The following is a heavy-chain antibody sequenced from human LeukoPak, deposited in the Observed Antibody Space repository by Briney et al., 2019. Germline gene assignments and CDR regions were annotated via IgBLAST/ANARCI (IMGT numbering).Heavy chain of an antibody. V-gene: IGHV4-34*01. CDR3: ARMAPVLRYFDRLLYGYYFDY. CDR2: INHSGST. CDR1: GGSFSGYY. Sequence: SETLSLTCAVYGGSFSGYYWSWIRQPPGKGLEWIGEINHSGSTNYNPSLKSRVTISVDTSKNQFSLKLSSVTAADTAVYYCARMAPVLRYFDRLLYGYYFDYWGQGTLVTVSS. D-gene: IGHD3-9*01. J-gene: IGHJ4*02.